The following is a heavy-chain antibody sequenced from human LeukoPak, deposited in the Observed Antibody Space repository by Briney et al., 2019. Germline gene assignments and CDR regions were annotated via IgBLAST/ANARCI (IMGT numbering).Heavy chain of an antibody. D-gene: IGHD2-21*02. CDR1: GFTFSSYA. CDR2: ISGSGGST. J-gene: IGHJ4*02. CDR3: ARERTDCGGDCYNYFDY. Sequence: GGSLRLSCAASGFTFSSYAMSWVRQAPGKGLEWVSAISGSGGSTYYADSVKGRFTISRHNSKNTRYLQMNSPRAEDTAVYYCARERTDCGGDCYNYFDYWGQGTLVTVSS. V-gene: IGHV3-23*01.